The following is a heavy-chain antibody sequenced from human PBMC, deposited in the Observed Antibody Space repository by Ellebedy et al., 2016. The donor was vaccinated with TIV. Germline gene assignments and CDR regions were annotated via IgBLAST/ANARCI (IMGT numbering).Heavy chain of an antibody. CDR1: GFTVSNDY. D-gene: IGHD6-13*01. V-gene: IGHV3-66*01. CDR2: ILAGGNT. Sequence: GESLKISCAASGFTVSNDYISWVRLAPGKGLEWVSSILAGGNTFYADSLKGRFTISRDNSKNTVYLQMDTLRAEDTAVYYCVRDTIESSSWSFDFWGQGTRVTVSS. CDR3: VRDTIESSSWSFDF. J-gene: IGHJ4*02.